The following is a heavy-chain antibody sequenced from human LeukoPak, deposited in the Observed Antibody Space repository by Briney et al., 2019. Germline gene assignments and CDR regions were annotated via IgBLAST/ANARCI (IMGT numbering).Heavy chain of an antibody. CDR3: ARDSDFWSGSYFFDY. D-gene: IGHD3-3*01. CDR2: INWNGDNT. J-gene: IGHJ4*02. CDR1: GFTFDDYG. Sequence: GGSLRLSCTASGFTFDDYGMGWVRQVPGKGLEWVSVINWNGDNTGYADSVKGRFSISRDNAENSLYLQMNSLRAEDTAFYYCARDSDFWSGSYFFDYWGQGTLVTVSS. V-gene: IGHV3-20*04.